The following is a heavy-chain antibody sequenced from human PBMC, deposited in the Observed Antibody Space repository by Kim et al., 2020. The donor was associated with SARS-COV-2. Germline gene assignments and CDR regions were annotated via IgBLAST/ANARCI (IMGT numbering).Heavy chain of an antibody. CDR3: ARDLYSNYVGGLGMDV. Sequence: KCQGRVTITADESTSTAYMELSSLRSEDTAVYYCARDLYSNYVGGLGMDVWGQGTTVTVSS. D-gene: IGHD4-4*01. V-gene: IGHV1-69*01. J-gene: IGHJ6*02.